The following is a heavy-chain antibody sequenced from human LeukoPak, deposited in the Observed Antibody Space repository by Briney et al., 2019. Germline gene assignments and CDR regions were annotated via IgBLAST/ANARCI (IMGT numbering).Heavy chain of an antibody. CDR2: IYYSGST. J-gene: IGHJ5*02. CDR3: ARTESRYNWFDP. CDR1: GGSISSSSYY. D-gene: IGHD1-14*01. V-gene: IGHV4-39*07. Sequence: SETLSLTCTVSGGSISSSSYYWGWIRQPPGKGLEWIGSIYYSGSTYYNPSLKSRVTISVDTSKNQFSLKLSSVTAADTAVYYCARTESRYNWFDPWGQGTLVTVSS.